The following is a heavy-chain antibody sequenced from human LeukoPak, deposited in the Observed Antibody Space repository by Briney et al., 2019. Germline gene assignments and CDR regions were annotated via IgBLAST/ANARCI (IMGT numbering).Heavy chain of an antibody. J-gene: IGHJ5*02. CDR3: AKGRYSSSWAPFDP. CDR2: ISTIGNKI. V-gene: IGHV3-23*01. CDR1: EFSVSTYG. Sequence: GGSLRLSCSASEFSVSTYGMNWVRQAPGRGLEWVSSISTIGNKIYYGDSVKGRFTISRDNSKNTLSLQMNNLRVEDTAIYYCAKGRYSSSWAPFDPWGQGTLVTVSS. D-gene: IGHD4-11*01.